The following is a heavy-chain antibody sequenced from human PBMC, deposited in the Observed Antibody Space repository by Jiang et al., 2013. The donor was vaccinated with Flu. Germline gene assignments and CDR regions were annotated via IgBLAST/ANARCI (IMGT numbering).Heavy chain of an antibody. CDR3: ARAGRVYSRPSISGDI. D-gene: IGHD6-13*01. CDR1: TFTSYA. CDR2: INTNTGNP. J-gene: IGHJ3*02. V-gene: IGHV7-4-1*01. Sequence: TFTSYAMNWVRQAPGQGLEWMGWINTNTGNPTYAQGFTGRFVFSLDTSVSTAYLQICSLKAEDTAVYYCARAGRVYSRPSISGDIWGQGTMVTVSS.